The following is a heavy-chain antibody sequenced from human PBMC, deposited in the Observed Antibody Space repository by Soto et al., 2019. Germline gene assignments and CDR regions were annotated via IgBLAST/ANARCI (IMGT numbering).Heavy chain of an antibody. CDR3: ARNESSNIYGMDV. Sequence: VGSLRLSCAASGFTFSSYSMNWVRQAPGKGLEWVSSISSSSFSINYADSVKGRFSISRDNAQNSLHLQMNNLRAEDTAVYYCARNESSNIYGMDVWGQGATVTVSS. CDR1: GFTFSSYS. CDR2: ISSSSFSI. J-gene: IGHJ6*02. D-gene: IGHD6-6*01. V-gene: IGHV3-21*01.